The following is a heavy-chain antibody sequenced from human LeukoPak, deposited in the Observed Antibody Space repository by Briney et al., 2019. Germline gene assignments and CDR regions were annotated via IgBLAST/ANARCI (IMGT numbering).Heavy chain of an antibody. CDR2: IYYTGSA. CDR1: GGSISSSSYY. D-gene: IGHD3-22*01. CDR3: ARRSSGYYFPTDC. J-gene: IGHJ4*02. Sequence: SETLSLTCTVSGGSISSSSYYWDWIRQPPGKGLEWIGSIYYTGSAYYNPSLKSRVTISVDTSKNQFSLRLSSVTAADTAVYFCARRSSGYYFPTDCWGQGTLVTVSS. V-gene: IGHV4-39*01.